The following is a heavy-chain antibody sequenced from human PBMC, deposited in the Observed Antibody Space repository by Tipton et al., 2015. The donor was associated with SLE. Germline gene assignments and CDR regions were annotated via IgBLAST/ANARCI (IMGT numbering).Heavy chain of an antibody. Sequence: SLRLSCAASGFCFDRYAMNWVRQAPGKGLEWVSYISRSTKDIYNADSVKSRFTISRDNAKNSLYLQMNSLRVEDTGVYYCAREYYYGSVWGQGTLATVSS. J-gene: IGHJ1*01. CDR1: GFCFDRYA. CDR2: ISRSTKDI. V-gene: IGHV3-48*03. D-gene: IGHD3-10*01. CDR3: AREYYYGSV.